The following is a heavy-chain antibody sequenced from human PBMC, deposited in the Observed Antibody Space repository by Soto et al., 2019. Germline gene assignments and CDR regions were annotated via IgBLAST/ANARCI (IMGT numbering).Heavy chain of an antibody. CDR1: GGTFSSYS. J-gene: IGHJ4*02. V-gene: IGHV1-69*01. CDR2: IIPILGTA. D-gene: IGHD1-26*01. CDR3: ARDGGRRSGGIDY. Sequence: QVQMVQSGAEVKKPGSSVKVSCKASGGTFSSYSINWVRQAPGQGLEWMGEIIPILGTANSAQKFQGRVTITADESTSTAYMELSSLTSEETAVSYCARDGGRRSGGIDYWGQGTLVPVSS.